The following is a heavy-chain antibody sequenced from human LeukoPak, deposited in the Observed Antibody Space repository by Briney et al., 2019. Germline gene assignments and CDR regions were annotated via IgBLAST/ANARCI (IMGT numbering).Heavy chain of an antibody. CDR3: ARGHLGGGWFKYDAFEI. Sequence: SETLSLTCTVSGDSISSTYWSWFRQPPPKGLEWIGYAYYSGSTTYNPSLKSRVTISKDTSKTQFSLKLSSVTAADTAVYYCARGHLGGGWFKYDAFEIWGQGTMVTVSS. CDR2: AYYSGST. CDR1: GDSISSTY. J-gene: IGHJ3*02. D-gene: IGHD6-19*01. V-gene: IGHV4-59*01.